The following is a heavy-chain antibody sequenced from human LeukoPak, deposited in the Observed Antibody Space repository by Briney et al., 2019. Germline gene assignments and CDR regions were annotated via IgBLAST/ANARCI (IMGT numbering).Heavy chain of an antibody. J-gene: IGHJ5*02. CDR3: ASPLSMGPAP. CDR2: ISYDGSNK. CDR1: GFTFSSYG. V-gene: IGHV3-30*03. Sequence: QTGGSLRLSCAASGFTFSSYGMHWVRQAPGKGLEWVAVISYDGSNKYYADSVKGRFTISRDNSKNTLYLQMNSLRAEDTAVYYCASPLSMGPAPWGQGTLVTVSS. D-gene: IGHD3-16*01.